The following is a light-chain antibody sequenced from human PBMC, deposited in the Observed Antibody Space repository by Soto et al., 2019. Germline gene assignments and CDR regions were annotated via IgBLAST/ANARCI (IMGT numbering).Light chain of an antibody. J-gene: IGKJ2*01. CDR1: QSVSSY. CDR3: QQRSNWPPYT. CDR2: DAS. V-gene: IGKV3-11*01. Sequence: DIVLTQSPATLSLSPGERATLSCRASQSVSSYLAWYQQKPGQAPRLLIYDASNSATGIPARFIGSGSGTDFTLTISSLEPEDFAVYYCQQRSNWPPYTFGQGTKLEI.